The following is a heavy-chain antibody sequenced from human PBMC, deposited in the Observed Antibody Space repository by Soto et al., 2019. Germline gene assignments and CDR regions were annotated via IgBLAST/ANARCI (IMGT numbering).Heavy chain of an antibody. CDR3: VRRVSGNYDY. D-gene: IGHD1-7*01. CDR2: ISINGGST. V-gene: IGHV3-64D*06. Sequence: GGSLRLSCSASGFTFCSYAMHWVRQAPGKGLEYVSSISINGGSTRYADSVKGRFTISRDNSKNTLYLQMGSLRAEDMAVYYCVRRVSGNYDYWGQGTLVTVSS. CDR1: GFTFCSYA. J-gene: IGHJ4*02.